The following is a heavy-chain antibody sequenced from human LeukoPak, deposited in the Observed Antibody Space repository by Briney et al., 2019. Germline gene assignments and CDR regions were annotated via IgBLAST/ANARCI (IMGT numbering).Heavy chain of an antibody. CDR1: GYTFTSYY. J-gene: IGHJ4*02. Sequence: ASVKVSCKASGYTFTSYYMHWVRQAPGQGLEWMGIINPSGGSTSYAQKFQGRVTITADKSTSTAYMELSSLRSEDTAVYYCATLPSYYDSSGYLDYWGQGTLVTVSS. V-gene: IGHV1-46*01. D-gene: IGHD3-22*01. CDR2: INPSGGST. CDR3: ATLPSYYDSSGYLDY.